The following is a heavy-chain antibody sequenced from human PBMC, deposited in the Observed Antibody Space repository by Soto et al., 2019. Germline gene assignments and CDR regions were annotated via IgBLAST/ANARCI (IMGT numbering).Heavy chain of an antibody. Sequence: QVQLVQSGAEVKKPGASVKVSCKTSGYTFSNYDINWVRRAPGQGLEGMGWMNPKTGNTGYAPKLQGRVTMTRNNSMNTAYMELTSLTSEDTAVYYCARVRPFITVAGMPRFDPWGQGTQVTVTS. CDR1: GYTFSNYD. CDR2: MNPKTGNT. J-gene: IGHJ5*02. V-gene: IGHV1-8*01. D-gene: IGHD1-20*01. CDR3: ARVRPFITVAGMPRFDP.